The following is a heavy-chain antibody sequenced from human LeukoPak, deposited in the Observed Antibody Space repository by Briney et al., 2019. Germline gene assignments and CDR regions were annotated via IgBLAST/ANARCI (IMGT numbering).Heavy chain of an antibody. D-gene: IGHD2-15*01. Sequence: GGSLRLSCAASGFTFSSYAMSWVRQAPGKGLEWVAFIRNDGRSQYYTDSVKGRFTVSKDNSKNTLYLQMNGLRLEDSAMYYCARGYCSGGSCYETYWGQGTLVTVSS. CDR1: GFTFSSYA. CDR3: ARGYCSGGSCYETY. J-gene: IGHJ4*02. CDR2: IRNDGRSQ. V-gene: IGHV3-30*02.